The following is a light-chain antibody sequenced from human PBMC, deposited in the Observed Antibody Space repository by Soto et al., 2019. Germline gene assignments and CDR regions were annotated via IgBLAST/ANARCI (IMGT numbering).Light chain of an antibody. CDR2: DVT. Sequence: QSALTQPRSVSGSPGQSVSISCIGTSSDVGGHNHVSWYQQHPGEAPKLIIYDVTKWPSGVPDRFSGSKSGNTASLTISGLQAEDEADYYCWSDAGSHIHYVFGAGTKLTVL. CDR3: WSDAGSHIHYV. J-gene: IGLJ1*01. V-gene: IGLV2-11*01. CDR1: SSDVGGHNH.